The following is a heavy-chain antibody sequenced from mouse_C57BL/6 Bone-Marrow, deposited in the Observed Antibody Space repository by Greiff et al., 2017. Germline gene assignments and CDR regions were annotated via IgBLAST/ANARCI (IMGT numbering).Heavy chain of an antibody. CDR2: ISSGGSYT. CDR3: ARDDWYFDV. CDR1: GFTFSSYG. J-gene: IGHJ1*03. V-gene: IGHV5-6*01. Sequence: EVKLMESGGDLVKPGASLKLSCAASGFTFSSYGMSWVRQTPDQRLEWVATISSGGSYTYYPDSVKGRFTISRDNAKNTLYLQMSSLKSEDTAMYYCARDDWYFDVWGTGTTVTVSS.